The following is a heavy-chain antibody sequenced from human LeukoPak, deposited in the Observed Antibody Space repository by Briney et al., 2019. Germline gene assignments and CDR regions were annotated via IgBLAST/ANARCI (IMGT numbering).Heavy chain of an antibody. V-gene: IGHV3-30*01. J-gene: IGHJ4*02. CDR3: ARGGVVVPAAILY. D-gene: IGHD2-2*01. CDR1: GFTFSSYA. Sequence: AGGSLRLSCAASGFTFSSYAMHWVRQAPGKGLEWVAVISYDGSNKYYADSVKGRFTISRDNSKNTLYLQMNSLRAEDTAVYYCARGGVVVPAAILYWGQGTLATVSS. CDR2: ISYDGSNK.